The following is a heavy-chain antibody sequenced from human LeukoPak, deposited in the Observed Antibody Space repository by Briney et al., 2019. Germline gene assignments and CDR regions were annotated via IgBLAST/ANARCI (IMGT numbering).Heavy chain of an antibody. V-gene: IGHV1-18*04. D-gene: IGHD6-13*01. CDR3: ARDDGAAAGYFDY. Sequence: ASVKVSCKASGYIFTTNGISWVRQAPGQGLKWMGWISAYNGKTNYAQKLQGRLTMTTDTSTSTAYMELRSLRSDDTAVYYCARDDGAAAGYFDYWGQGTLVTVSS. CDR2: ISAYNGKT. CDR1: GYIFTTNG. J-gene: IGHJ4*02.